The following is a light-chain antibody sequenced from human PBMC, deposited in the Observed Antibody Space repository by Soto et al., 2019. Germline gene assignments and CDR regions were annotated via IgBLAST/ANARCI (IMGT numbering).Light chain of an antibody. CDR3: QHMRT. CDR1: QNINNW. Sequence: DIQMTQSPSTLSASIGDRVTITCRASQNINNWIAWYQQKPGKAPKFLIYDASTLESGVPSRFSGSGFGTEFSLTISSLQLDDFGSYHCQHMRTFGQGTKVDIK. CDR2: DAS. J-gene: IGKJ1*01. V-gene: IGKV1-5*01.